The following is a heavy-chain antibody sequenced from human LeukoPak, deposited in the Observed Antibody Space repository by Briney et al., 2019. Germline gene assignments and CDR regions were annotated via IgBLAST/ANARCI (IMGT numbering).Heavy chain of an antibody. J-gene: IGHJ4*02. D-gene: IGHD6-13*01. CDR1: GYTFTGYY. CDR3: ARDLTGSSWSLDY. Sequence: ASVKVSFKASGYTFTGYYMHWVRQAPGQGLEWMGWINPNSGGTNYAQKFQGRVTMTRDTSISTAYMELSRLRSDDTAVYYCARDLTGSSWSLDYWGQGTLVTVSS. V-gene: IGHV1-2*02. CDR2: INPNSGGT.